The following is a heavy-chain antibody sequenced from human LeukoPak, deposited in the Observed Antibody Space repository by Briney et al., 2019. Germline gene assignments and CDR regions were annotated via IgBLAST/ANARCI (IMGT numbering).Heavy chain of an antibody. CDR2: IYYSGST. J-gene: IGHJ4*02. D-gene: IGHD3-22*01. V-gene: IGHV4-59*08. CDR3: ARGVLSGGYYDSSGYLNFDY. CDR1: GGSFSGYY. Sequence: SETLSLTCAVYGGSFSGYYWSWIRQPPGKGLEWIGYIYYSGSTNYNPSLKSRVTISVDTSKNQFSLKLSSVTAADTAVYYCARGVLSGGYYDSSGYLNFDYWGQGTLVTVSS.